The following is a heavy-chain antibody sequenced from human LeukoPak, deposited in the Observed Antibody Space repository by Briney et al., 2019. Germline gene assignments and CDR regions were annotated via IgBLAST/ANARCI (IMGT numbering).Heavy chain of an antibody. CDR2: ISSSSSYT. Sequence: GGSLRLSCAASGFTFSDYYMSWIRQAPGKGLEGVSYISSSSSYTNYADSVKGRFTISRYNAKNSLYLQMDSLRAEDTAVYYCARATTTVVTPGAFDIWGQGTMVTVSS. CDR3: ARATTTVVTPGAFDI. V-gene: IGHV3-11*05. J-gene: IGHJ3*02. D-gene: IGHD4-23*01. CDR1: GFTFSDYY.